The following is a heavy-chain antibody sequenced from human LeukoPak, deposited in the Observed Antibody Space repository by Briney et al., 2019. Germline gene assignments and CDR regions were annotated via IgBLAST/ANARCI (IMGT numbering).Heavy chain of an antibody. Sequence: SETLSLTCTVSGDSIGSSTYYGGWIRQPPGKGLEWIGSIYYSGSTYYSPSLKSRVTMSIDTSKNQFSLKLSSVTAADTAIYYCARTSATSDHWGQGALVTVSP. CDR3: ARTSATSDH. J-gene: IGHJ4*02. V-gene: IGHV4-39*01. CDR2: IYYSGST. CDR1: GDSIGSSTYY.